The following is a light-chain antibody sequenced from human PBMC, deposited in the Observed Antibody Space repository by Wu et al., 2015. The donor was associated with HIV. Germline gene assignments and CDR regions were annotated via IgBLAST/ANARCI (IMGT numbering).Light chain of an antibody. CDR1: ESVSGC. CDR2: AAS. Sequence: DIVLTQSPDTLSLSPGERATLSCRVSESVSGCLAWYQQRPGQPPTLLIYAASSRAAGIPDRFSGSGSGTDFSLTISRLEPEDFAVYYCQQYNSSPYNFGQGTKLEIK. CDR3: QQYNSSPYN. V-gene: IGKV3-20*01. J-gene: IGKJ2*01.